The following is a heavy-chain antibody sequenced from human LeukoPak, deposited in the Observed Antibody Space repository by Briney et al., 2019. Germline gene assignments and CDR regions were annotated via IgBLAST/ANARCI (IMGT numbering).Heavy chain of an antibody. Sequence: SETLSLTCTVSGGSISNYHWSWIRQPPGKGLEWIGYIFYSGSTNYNPSLKSRVTISVDTSKKQFSLKLSSVTAADTAVYYCARDQGRGWNWFDPWGQGTLVTVSS. CDR3: ARDQGRGWNWFDP. V-gene: IGHV4-59*01. CDR2: IFYSGST. CDR1: GGSISNYH. J-gene: IGHJ5*02. D-gene: IGHD6-19*01.